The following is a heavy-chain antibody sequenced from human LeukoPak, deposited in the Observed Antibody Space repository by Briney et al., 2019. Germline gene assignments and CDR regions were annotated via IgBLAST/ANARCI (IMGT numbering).Heavy chain of an antibody. D-gene: IGHD2-2*01. CDR2: INHSGST. V-gene: IGHV4-34*01. Sequence: SETLSLTCAVYGGSFSGYYWSWIRQPPGKGLEWIGEINHSGSTNYNPSLKSRVTISVDTSKNQFSLKLSSVTAADTAVYYCARGRRYCSSTSCYHWFDPRGQGTLVTVSS. CDR1: GGSFSGYY. CDR3: ARGRRYCSSTSCYHWFDP. J-gene: IGHJ5*02.